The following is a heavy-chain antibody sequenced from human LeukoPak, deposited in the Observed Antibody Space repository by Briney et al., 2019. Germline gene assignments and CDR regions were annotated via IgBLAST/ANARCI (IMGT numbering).Heavy chain of an antibody. CDR1: GFTVSSNY. CDR2: ISGSGGST. Sequence: GGSLRLSCAASGFTVSSNYMSWVRQAPGKGLEWVSAISGSGGSTYYADSVRGRFTISRDNSKNTLYLQMNSLRAEDTAVYYCAKDSGGVLWFGDFDPGYWGQGTLVTVSS. V-gene: IGHV3-23*01. D-gene: IGHD3-10*01. CDR3: AKDSGGVLWFGDFDPGY. J-gene: IGHJ4*02.